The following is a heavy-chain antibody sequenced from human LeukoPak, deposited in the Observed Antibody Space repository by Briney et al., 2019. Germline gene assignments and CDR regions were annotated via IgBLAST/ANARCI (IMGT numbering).Heavy chain of an antibody. CDR3: ARVDLLYSYGHIDI. CDR2: INHSGST. D-gene: IGHD5-18*01. J-gene: IGHJ3*02. Sequence: SETLSLTCAVYGGSFSGYYWSWIRQPPGKGLEWSGEINHSGSTNYNPSLMSRVTISVDTSKNQFSLKLSSVPAADTAVYYCARVDLLYSYGHIDIWGQGTMVTVSS. V-gene: IGHV4-34*01. CDR1: GGSFSGYY.